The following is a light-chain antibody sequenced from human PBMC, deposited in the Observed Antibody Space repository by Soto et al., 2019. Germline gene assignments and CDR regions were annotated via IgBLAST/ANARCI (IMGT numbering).Light chain of an antibody. V-gene: IGLV2-8*01. Sequence: QSVLTQPPSASGSPGQSVTISCTGTSSDVGGYNFVSWYQQHPGKAPKLMIYEVSERPSGVPVRFSGSKSGTTASLAVSGLQAEDEADYYCSSYAGSNIVVFGGGTKLTV. J-gene: IGLJ2*01. CDR1: SSDVGGYNF. CDR3: SSYAGSNIVV. CDR2: EVS.